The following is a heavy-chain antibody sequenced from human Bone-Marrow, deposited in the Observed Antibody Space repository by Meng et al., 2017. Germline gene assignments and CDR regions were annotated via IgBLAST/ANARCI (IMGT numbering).Heavy chain of an antibody. CDR2: ISGSGGRT. J-gene: IGHJ4*02. D-gene: IGHD3/OR15-3a*01. V-gene: IGHV3-23*04. Sequence: EVQLVESGGGLVRPGGSLRLSCAASGFTFSSYSMNWVRQAPGKGLEWVSSISGSGGRTAYADSVKGRITISRDNSKNTLNLQMNSLRAEDTAVYYCAKGTGYSYYFDSWGQGTLVTVSS. CDR1: GFTFSSYS. CDR3: AKGTGYSYYFDS.